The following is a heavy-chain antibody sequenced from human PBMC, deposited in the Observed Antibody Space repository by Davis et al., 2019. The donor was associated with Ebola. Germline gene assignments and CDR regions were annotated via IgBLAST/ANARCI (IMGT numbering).Heavy chain of an antibody. V-gene: IGHV6-1*01. Sequence: HSQTLSLTCAISGDSVSSSGAAWIWIRQSPSRGLEWLGRTYYNSKWYKDYAVSLKSRITINPDTSKNQFSLQLNSVTPEDTALYYCARGWLRTGFDYWGQGTLVIVSS. J-gene: IGHJ4*02. CDR2: TYYNSKWYK. CDR1: GDSVSSSGAA. D-gene: IGHD5-12*01. CDR3: ARGWLRTGFDY.